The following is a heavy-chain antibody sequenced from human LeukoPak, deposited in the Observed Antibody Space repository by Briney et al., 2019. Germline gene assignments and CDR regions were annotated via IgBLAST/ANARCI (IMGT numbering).Heavy chain of an antibody. CDR3: AKDGYNSSAFDY. Sequence: PGGSLRLSCAASGFTLDDYTMHWVRQAPGKGLEWVSAISGSGGSTYYADSVKGRFTISRDNSKNTLYLQMNSLRAEDTAVYYCAKDGYNSSAFDYWGQGTLVTVSS. D-gene: IGHD1-1*01. V-gene: IGHV3-23*01. CDR2: ISGSGGST. J-gene: IGHJ4*02. CDR1: GFTLDDYT.